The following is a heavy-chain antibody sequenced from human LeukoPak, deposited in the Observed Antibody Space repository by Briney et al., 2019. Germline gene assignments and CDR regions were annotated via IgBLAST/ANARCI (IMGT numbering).Heavy chain of an antibody. V-gene: IGHV3-11*06. CDR2: ISSGSSYT. D-gene: IGHD6-19*01. Sequence: GGSLRLSCAASGFTFSDYYMSWIRQAPEKGLEWVSYISSGSSYTNYADSVKGRFTISRGNTKNTLYLQMNSLRAEDTAVYYCARTYSSFDYWGQGTLVTVSS. CDR3: ARTYSSFDY. CDR1: GFTFSDYY. J-gene: IGHJ4*02.